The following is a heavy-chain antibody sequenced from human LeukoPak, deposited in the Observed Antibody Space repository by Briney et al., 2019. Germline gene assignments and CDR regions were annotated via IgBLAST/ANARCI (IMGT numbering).Heavy chain of an antibody. Sequence: GGSLRLSCVASGFTFSDYAMTWVRQTPEKGLEWVSTITGSGGSTYSVDSVRGRFTISRDNSNNTLYLQMNSLRVEDTAVYYCAKDRMVRGVIPYYSDYWGQGTLVTVSS. CDR1: GFTFSDYA. J-gene: IGHJ4*02. V-gene: IGHV3-23*01. CDR3: AKDRMVRGVIPYYSDY. D-gene: IGHD3-10*01. CDR2: ITGSGGST.